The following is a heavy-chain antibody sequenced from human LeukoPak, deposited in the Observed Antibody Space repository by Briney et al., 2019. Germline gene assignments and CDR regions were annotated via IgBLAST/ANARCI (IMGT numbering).Heavy chain of an antibody. Sequence: SETLSLTCTVSGGSISSYYWSWLRQPPGKGLEWIGYIYYSGSTNYNPSLKSRVTISVDTSKNQFSLKLSSVTAADTAVYYCARDHQWLDYWGQGTLVTVSS. J-gene: IGHJ4*02. CDR3: ARDHQWLDY. CDR1: GGSISSYY. D-gene: IGHD6-19*01. V-gene: IGHV4-59*12. CDR2: IYYSGST.